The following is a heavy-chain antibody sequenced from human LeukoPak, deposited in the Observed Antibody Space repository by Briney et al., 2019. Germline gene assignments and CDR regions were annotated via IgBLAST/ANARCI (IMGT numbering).Heavy chain of an antibody. J-gene: IGHJ5*02. CDR2: INPNSGGT. Sequence: ASVKVSCTASGYTFTGCYMHWVRQAPGQGLEWMGWINPNSGGTNYAQKFQGRVTMTRDTSISTAYMELSRLRSDDTAVYYCARDRGYCSSTSCYSRDNWFDPWGQGTLVTVSS. CDR1: GYTFTGCY. V-gene: IGHV1-2*02. D-gene: IGHD2-2*01. CDR3: ARDRGYCSSTSCYSRDNWFDP.